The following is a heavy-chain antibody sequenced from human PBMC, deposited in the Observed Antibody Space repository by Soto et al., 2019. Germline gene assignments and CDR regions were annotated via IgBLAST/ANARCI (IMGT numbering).Heavy chain of an antibody. D-gene: IGHD2-15*01. Sequence: ASVKVSCKASGYTFTGYYMHWVRQAPGQGLEWMGWINPNSGGTNYAQKFQGWVTMTRDTSISTAYMELSRLRSDDTAVYYCASYSPLGYCSGGSCYSLAFDYWGQGTLVTVS. V-gene: IGHV1-2*04. CDR1: GYTFTGYY. CDR3: ASYSPLGYCSGGSCYSLAFDY. CDR2: INPNSGGT. J-gene: IGHJ4*02.